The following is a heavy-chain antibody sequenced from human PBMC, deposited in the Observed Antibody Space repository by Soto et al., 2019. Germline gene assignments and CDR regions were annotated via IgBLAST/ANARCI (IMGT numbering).Heavy chain of an antibody. Sequence: PSQTLSLTCVGSGDTVSSNSVARNWVRQSPSRGLEWLGRTYYRSRWYSDYAVSVRSRIDINADTSKNQVSLQLNSVTPEDTAVYYCARSEEDSDYYYYGMDVWGQGTTVTVSS. J-gene: IGHJ6*02. CDR1: GDTVSSNSVA. CDR2: TYYRSRWYS. V-gene: IGHV6-1*01. CDR3: ARSEEDSDYYYYGMDV. D-gene: IGHD2-15*01.